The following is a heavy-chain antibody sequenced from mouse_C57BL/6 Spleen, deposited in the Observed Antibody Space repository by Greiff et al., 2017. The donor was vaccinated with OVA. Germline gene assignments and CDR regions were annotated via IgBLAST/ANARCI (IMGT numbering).Heavy chain of an antibody. Sequence: QVQLQQPGAELVMPGASVKLSCKASGYTFTSYWMHWVKQRPGQGLEWIGEIDPSDSYTNYNQQFKGKSTLTVDKSSSTAYMQLSSLTSEDSAVYYCARRFFYNGSSYWYFDVWGTGTTVTVSS. V-gene: IGHV1-69*01. CDR3: ARRFFYNGSSYWYFDV. CDR1: GYTFTSYW. D-gene: IGHD1-1*01. J-gene: IGHJ1*03. CDR2: IDPSDSYT.